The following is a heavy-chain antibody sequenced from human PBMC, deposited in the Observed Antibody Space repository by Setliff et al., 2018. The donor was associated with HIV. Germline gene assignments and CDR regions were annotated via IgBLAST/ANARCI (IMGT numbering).Heavy chain of an antibody. Sequence: SETLSLTCTVSGGSMTSGDYYWTWIRQPPGRGLEWLGYTYYSGSTYYNPSLDSRLIISVDTSKNQFSLRLASVTAADTAVYYCARDPQVVGGKPYSYYGIDVWGQGTTVTVSS. CDR2: TYYSGST. V-gene: IGHV4-30-4*01. CDR3: ARDPQVVGGKPYSYYGIDV. J-gene: IGHJ6*02. CDR1: GGSMTSGDYY. D-gene: IGHD1-26*01.